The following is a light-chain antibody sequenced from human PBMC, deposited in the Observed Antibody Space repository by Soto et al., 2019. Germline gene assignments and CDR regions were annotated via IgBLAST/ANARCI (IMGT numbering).Light chain of an antibody. Sequence: DIVMTQSPDSLAVSLGERATINCKSSQSVLYSSNNKNYLTWYQQKPGQPPKLLIYWASTRESGVPDRFSGSGSGTDFTLSISRLQAEDVAVYYCQQYYSIPWTFGQGPKVEIK. CDR3: QQYYSIPWT. CDR2: WAS. V-gene: IGKV4-1*01. CDR1: QSVLYSSNNKNY. J-gene: IGKJ1*01.